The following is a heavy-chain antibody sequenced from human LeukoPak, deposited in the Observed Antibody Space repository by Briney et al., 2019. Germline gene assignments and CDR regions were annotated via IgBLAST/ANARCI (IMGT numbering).Heavy chain of an antibody. V-gene: IGHV4-59*01. J-gene: IGHJ4*02. CDR2: IYSSGST. D-gene: IGHD6-13*01. Sequence: SETLSLTCTVSGGSISSYYWSWIRQPPGKGLEWIGYIYSSGSTNYNPSLKSRLTISVDASKNQFSLKLTSVTAADTAVYYCARDKQQLISYWGQGTLVTVSS. CDR3: ARDKQQLISY. CDR1: GGSISSYY.